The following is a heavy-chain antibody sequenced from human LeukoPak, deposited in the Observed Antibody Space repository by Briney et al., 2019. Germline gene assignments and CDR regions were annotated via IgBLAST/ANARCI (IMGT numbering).Heavy chain of an antibody. J-gene: IGHJ4*02. CDR3: ANVVGGY. CDR1: GITFSTIG. D-gene: IGHD2-21*01. CDR2: ISKSGGST. Sequence: GGSLRLSCAVSGITFSTIGVSWVRQAPGKGLKWVSIISKSGGSTFYADPVRGRFTVSRDNSKDMLYLQMNSLTAEDTAVYYCANVVGGYWGRGTLVTVSS. V-gene: IGHV3-23*01.